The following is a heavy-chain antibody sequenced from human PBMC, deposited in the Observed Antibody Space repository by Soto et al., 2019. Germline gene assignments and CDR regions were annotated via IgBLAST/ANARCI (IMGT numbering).Heavy chain of an antibody. J-gene: IGHJ6*02. CDR3: AKSTVGATSVYYYGMDV. CDR2: ISYDGSNK. V-gene: IGHV3-30*18. CDR1: GFTFSSYG. D-gene: IGHD1-26*01. Sequence: QVQLVESGGGVVQPGRSLRLSCAASGFTFSSYGMHWVRQAPGKGLEWVAVISYDGSNKYYADSVKGRFTISRDNSKNTLYLQMNSLRAEDTAVYYCAKSTVGATSVYYYGMDVWGQGTMVTVSS.